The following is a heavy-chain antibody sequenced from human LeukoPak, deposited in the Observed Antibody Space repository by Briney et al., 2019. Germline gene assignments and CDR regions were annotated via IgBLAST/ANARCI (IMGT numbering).Heavy chain of an antibody. V-gene: IGHV3-48*01. CDR1: GFTFSSYS. CDR3: ARGRSLRYDSSGYLGAFDI. Sequence: QSGGSLRLSCAAFGFTFSSYSMNWVRQAPGKGLEWVSYISSSSSTIYYADSVKGRFTISRDNAKNSLCLQMNSLRAEDTAVYYCARGRSLRYDSSGYLGAFDIWGQGTMVTVSS. CDR2: ISSSSSTI. J-gene: IGHJ3*02. D-gene: IGHD3-22*01.